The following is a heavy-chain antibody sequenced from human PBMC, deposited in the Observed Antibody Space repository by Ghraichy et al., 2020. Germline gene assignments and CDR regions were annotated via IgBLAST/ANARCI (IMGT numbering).Heavy chain of an antibody. J-gene: IGHJ4*02. D-gene: IGHD2-2*01. Sequence: SGPTLVKPTQTLTLTCSFSGFSLTTDGMCVGWIRQPPGKALEWLALICWEDDKYYTTSLKTRLTISKDTSNNQVVLRMTSMDPVDTATYSCARLNTSYTSYFDPGGQGPLVTVSS. CDR1: GFSLTTDGMC. V-gene: IGHV2-70*01. CDR3: ARLNTSYTSYFDP. CDR2: ICWEDDK.